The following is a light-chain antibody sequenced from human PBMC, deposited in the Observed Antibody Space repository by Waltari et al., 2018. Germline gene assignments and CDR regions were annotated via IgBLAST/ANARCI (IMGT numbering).Light chain of an antibody. CDR3: QQYNNWPLLT. V-gene: IGKV3-15*01. CDR2: GAS. Sequence: EIVMTQSPATLSVSPGERATLSCRASQSVSSNLAWYQQKPGQAPRLLSYGASTSATGIPARFSGSGSVTEFTLTISSMQSEDFAVYYCQQYNNWPLLTFGGGTKVEIK. CDR1: QSVSSN. J-gene: IGKJ4*01.